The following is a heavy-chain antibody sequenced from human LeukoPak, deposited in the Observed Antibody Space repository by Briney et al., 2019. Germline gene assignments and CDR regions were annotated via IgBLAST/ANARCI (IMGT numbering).Heavy chain of an antibody. J-gene: IGHJ4*02. Sequence: GGSLRLSCAASGFSFSAYWMTWVRQPPGKGLEWVANIKQDGSERHYVDSVRGRFTISRDNARNSLHLQMNSLRAEDTAVYYCARDSTFKLDYWGQGTLVTVSS. V-gene: IGHV3-7*01. CDR3: ARDSTFKLDY. CDR2: IKQDGSER. CDR1: GFSFSAYW.